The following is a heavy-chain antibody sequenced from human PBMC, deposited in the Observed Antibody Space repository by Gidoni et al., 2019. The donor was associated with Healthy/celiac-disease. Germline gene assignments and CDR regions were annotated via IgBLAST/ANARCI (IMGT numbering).Heavy chain of an antibody. V-gene: IGHV3-23*01. Sequence: EVQLLESGGGLVQPGGSLRLSCAASGFTFSSYAMSWVRQAPGKGLEWVSAISGSGGSTYYADAVKGRFTISRDNSKNTLYLQMNSLRAEDTAVYYCARKNVGYSYGRRDAFDIWGQGTMVTVSS. J-gene: IGHJ3*02. CDR2: ISGSGGST. CDR3: ARKNVGYSYGRRDAFDI. D-gene: IGHD5-18*01. CDR1: GFTFSSYA.